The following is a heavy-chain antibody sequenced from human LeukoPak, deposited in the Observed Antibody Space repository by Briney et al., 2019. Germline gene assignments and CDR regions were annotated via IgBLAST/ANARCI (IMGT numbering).Heavy chain of an antibody. CDR3: AKCYYDSSGYYTFSYFDY. J-gene: IGHJ4*02. D-gene: IGHD3-22*01. Sequence: GGSLRLSCAASGFTFSSHWMSWVRQAPGKGLEWVASVKQDVGEKYYVDSVKGRFTISRDNSKNTLYLQMNSLRAEDTAVYYCAKCYYDSSGYYTFSYFDYWGQGTLVTVSS. CDR1: GFTFSSHW. V-gene: IGHV3-7*01. CDR2: VKQDVGEK.